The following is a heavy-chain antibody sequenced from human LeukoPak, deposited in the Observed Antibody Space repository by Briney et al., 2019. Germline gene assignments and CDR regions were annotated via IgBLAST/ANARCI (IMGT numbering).Heavy chain of an antibody. V-gene: IGHV4-34*01. CDR3: AREASGGSGSYYNWFDP. CDR1: GGPFGVYY. J-gene: IGHJ5*02. CDR2: INHSGST. Sequence: SETLSLTCAVYGGPFGVYYWSWVRQPPGKGLEWIGEINHSGSTNYNPSLKSRVTISVDTSKNQFSLKLSSVTAADTAVYYCAREASGGSGSYYNWFDPWGQGTLVTVSS. D-gene: IGHD3-10*01.